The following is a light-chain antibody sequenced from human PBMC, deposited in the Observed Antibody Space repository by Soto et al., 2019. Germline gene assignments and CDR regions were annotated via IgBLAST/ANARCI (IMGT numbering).Light chain of an antibody. CDR1: QGISSY. V-gene: IGKV1-9*01. Sequence: DIQMTQSASTLSASVGDRFTITWRASQGISSYLAWYQQKPGKAPKLLIYAASTLQSGVPSRFSGSGSGTEFTLTISSLQPDDFATYYCQQYNSYWTFGQGTKVDIK. J-gene: IGKJ1*01. CDR3: QQYNSYWT. CDR2: AAS.